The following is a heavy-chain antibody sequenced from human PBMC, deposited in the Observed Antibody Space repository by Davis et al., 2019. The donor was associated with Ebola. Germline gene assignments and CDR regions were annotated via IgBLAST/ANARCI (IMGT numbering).Heavy chain of an antibody. D-gene: IGHD2-15*01. CDR2: IIPIFGTA. J-gene: IGHJ6*02. CDR1: GGTFSSYA. V-gene: IGHV1-69*13. Sequence: SVKVSCKASGGTFSSYAISWVRQAPGQGLEWMGGIIPIFGTANYAQKFQGRVTITADESTSTDYMELSSLRSEDTAVYYCARVDLRGVYCSGGSCSYYYGMDVWGQGTTVTVSS. CDR3: ARVDLRGVYCSGGSCSYYYGMDV.